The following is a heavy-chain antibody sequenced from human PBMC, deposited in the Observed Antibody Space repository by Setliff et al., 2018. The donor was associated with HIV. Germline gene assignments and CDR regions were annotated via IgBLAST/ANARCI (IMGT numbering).Heavy chain of an antibody. CDR2: IDPSDSYT. CDR3: ARLEELEPFDY. J-gene: IGHJ4*02. Sequence: PGESLKISCRGSGYSFSNYWISWVRQMPGKGLEWTGRIDPSDSYTKYSPSFQGHVTISVDKSISTAYLQWSSLKASDTAMYYCARLEELEPFDYWGQGTLVTVSS. CDR1: GYSFSNYW. D-gene: IGHD1-1*01. V-gene: IGHV5-10-1*01.